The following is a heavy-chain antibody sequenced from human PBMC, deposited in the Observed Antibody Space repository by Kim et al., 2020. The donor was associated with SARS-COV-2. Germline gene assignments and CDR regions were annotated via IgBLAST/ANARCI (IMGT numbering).Heavy chain of an antibody. J-gene: IGHJ4*02. Sequence: SETLSLTCTVSGGSISTAFYWGWIRQPPGKGLEWIGSVYYTWDTYYSPSLKGRVTIYVDTSKNQFSLDVNSVTAADTAMYYCARPSSRFGDYALWGQGTLVTVFS. V-gene: IGHV4-39*01. CDR2: VYYTWDT. D-gene: IGHD3-10*01. CDR3: ARPSSRFGDYAL. CDR1: GGSISTAFY.